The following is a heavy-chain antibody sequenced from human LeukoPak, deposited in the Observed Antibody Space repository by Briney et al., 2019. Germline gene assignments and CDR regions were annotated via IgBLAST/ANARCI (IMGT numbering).Heavy chain of an antibody. CDR3: ARASGSSSWYYFDY. V-gene: IGHV3-72*01. CDR2: TRNKANSYTT. CDR1: GFTFSDHY. D-gene: IGHD6-13*01. J-gene: IGHJ4*02. Sequence: AGGSLRLSCAASGFTFSDHYMDWVREAPGKGLEWVGRTRNKANSYTTEYAASVKGRFTISRDDSKKSLYLQMNSLKTEDTAVYYCARASGSSSWYYFDYWGQGTLVTVSS.